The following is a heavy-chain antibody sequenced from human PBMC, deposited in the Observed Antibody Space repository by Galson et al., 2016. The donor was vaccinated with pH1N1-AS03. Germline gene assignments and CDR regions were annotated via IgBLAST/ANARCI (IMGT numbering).Heavy chain of an antibody. CDR3: ARFSGSYQFDY. CDR2: ISHSGNT. CDR1: GYSISSGFH. J-gene: IGHJ4*02. D-gene: IGHD1-26*01. Sequence: TLSLTCAVSGYSISSGFHWAWARQPPSKGLEWIGTISHSGNTYYNPSLKSRVTMSVDTSKNQFSLKLSSVTAADAAVYYCARFSGSYQFDYWGQGTLVTVSS. V-gene: IGHV4-38-2*01.